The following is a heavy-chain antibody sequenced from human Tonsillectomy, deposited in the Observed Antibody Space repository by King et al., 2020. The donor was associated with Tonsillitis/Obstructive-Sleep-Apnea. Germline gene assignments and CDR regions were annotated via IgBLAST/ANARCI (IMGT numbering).Heavy chain of an antibody. Sequence: QLQESGPGLVKPSETLSLTCTVSGDSINSYYWSWLRPPPGKGLEWIGYISYSGNTNYNPSLKSRVTISIDTSKNQFSLKLRSVTAADTAVYYCAGSKGSGSYFDYWGQGTLVTVSS. CDR1: GDSINSYY. CDR3: AGSKGSGSYFDY. V-gene: IGHV4-59*01. J-gene: IGHJ4*02. D-gene: IGHD3-3*01. CDR2: ISYSGNT.